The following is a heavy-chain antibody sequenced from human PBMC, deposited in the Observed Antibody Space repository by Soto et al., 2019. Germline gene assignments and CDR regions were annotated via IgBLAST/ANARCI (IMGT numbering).Heavy chain of an antibody. Sequence: QVQLVQSGAEVKKPGASVKVSCKASGYTFTSYGISWVRQAPGQGLEWMGWTSAYNGNTNYAQKLQGRVTMPTDESTSTADMELRSLRSDDTAVYYCAGVSWNYQLYYFDYWGQGTLVTVSS. J-gene: IGHJ4*02. V-gene: IGHV1-18*01. CDR1: GYTFTSYG. CDR3: AGVSWNYQLYYFDY. D-gene: IGHD1-7*01. CDR2: TSAYNGNT.